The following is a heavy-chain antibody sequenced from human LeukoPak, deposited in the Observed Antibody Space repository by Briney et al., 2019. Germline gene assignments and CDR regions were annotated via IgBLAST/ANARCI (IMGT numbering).Heavy chain of an antibody. J-gene: IGHJ4*02. CDR2: MSETGSRQ. CDR3: ARATSEDTALDY. D-gene: IGHD5-18*01. V-gene: IGHV3-21*06. CDR1: GFTFSSFS. Sequence: GGSLRLSCAASGFTFSSFSMNWVRQAPGMGLEWVSSMSETGSRQFYTDSVKGRFSISRDNARNSVYLHLNSLKVEDTAIYYCARATSEDTALDYWGQGTLVTVSS.